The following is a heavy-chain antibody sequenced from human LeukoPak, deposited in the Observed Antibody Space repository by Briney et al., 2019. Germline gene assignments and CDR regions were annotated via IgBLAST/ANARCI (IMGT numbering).Heavy chain of an antibody. D-gene: IGHD1-26*01. CDR1: GFTFSSYW. J-gene: IGHJ4*02. CDR2: IISDGSSA. Sequence: GGSLRLSCAASGFTFSSYWMHWVRQAPGKGLVWVSRIISDGSSASYADSVKGRFTISRDNAKNTLFLQMNSLRAEDTAVYYCVRDGVGAPPFDYWGQGTLVTVSS. CDR3: VRDGVGAPPFDY. V-gene: IGHV3-74*01.